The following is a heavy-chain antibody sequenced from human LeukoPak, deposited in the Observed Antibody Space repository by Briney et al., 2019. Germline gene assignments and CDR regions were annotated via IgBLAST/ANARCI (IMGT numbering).Heavy chain of an antibody. CDR2: ISDSGGST. CDR3: AKHHYDVYYYYAMGV. D-gene: IGHD5-12*01. J-gene: IGHJ6*02. CDR1: GFTFSTYG. V-gene: IGHV3-23*01. Sequence: GGSLRLSCEDSGFTFSTYGMSWVRQAPGKGLEWVSGISDSGGSTFYADSVKGRFTISRDNSKNTLCLQMSSLRAEDTAVYYCAKHHYDVYYYYAMGVWGQGTTVTVSS.